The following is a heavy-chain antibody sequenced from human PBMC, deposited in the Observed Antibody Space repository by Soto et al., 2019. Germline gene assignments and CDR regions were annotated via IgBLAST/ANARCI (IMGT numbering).Heavy chain of an antibody. CDR2: IGSRGSTI. J-gene: IGHJ4*02. V-gene: IGHV3-48*01. CDR3: ARVGTAVTAG. Sequence: GGSLRLSCAASGFTFSSYSMNWVRQAPGKGLEWVSYIGSRGSTIYYADSVKGRFTISRDNAKNSLYLQMNSLRVGDTAVYYCARVGTAVTAGWGQGTLVTVSS. D-gene: IGHD4-17*01. CDR1: GFTFSSYS.